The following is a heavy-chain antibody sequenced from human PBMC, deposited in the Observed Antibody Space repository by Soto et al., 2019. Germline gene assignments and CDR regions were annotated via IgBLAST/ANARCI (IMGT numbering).Heavy chain of an antibody. CDR3: TKSRGVAGRPLDD. V-gene: IGHV3-9*01. D-gene: IGHD6-6*01. Sequence: EVQLVESGGGLVQPGRSLRLSCAASGFIFEDYGMHWVRQAPGKGLEWVSSITWNSDSLAYTGSVKGRFTISRDNAKNSLYLEMDSLRPEDTALYFCTKSRGVAGRPLDDWGQGTFVTVSS. CDR1: GFIFEDYG. CDR2: ITWNSDSL. J-gene: IGHJ4*02.